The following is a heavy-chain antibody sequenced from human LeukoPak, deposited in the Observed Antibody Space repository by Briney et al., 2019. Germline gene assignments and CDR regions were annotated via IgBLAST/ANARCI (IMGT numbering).Heavy chain of an antibody. V-gene: IGHV3-9*01. D-gene: IGHD6-13*01. CDR2: ISWNSGSI. CDR1: GFTFDDYA. CDR3: AKDINEQLVAYYYGMDV. Sequence: PGRSLRLSCAASGFTFDDYAMHWVRQAPGKGLGWVSGISWNSGSIGYVDSVKGRFTISSDNAKNSLYLQMNSLRAEDTALYYCAKDINEQLVAYYYGMDVWGQGTTVTVSS. J-gene: IGHJ6*02.